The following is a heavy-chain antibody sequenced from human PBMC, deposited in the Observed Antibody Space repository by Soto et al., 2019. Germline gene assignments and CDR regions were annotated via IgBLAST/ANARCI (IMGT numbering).Heavy chain of an antibody. Sequence: ASVKVSCKASGYTFTSYAMHWVRQAPGQRLEWMGWISAYNGNTNYAQKLQGRVTMTTDTSTSAAYMELRSLRSDDTAVYYCARDYGFGERVPDQKGYYYYGMDVWGQGTTVTVSS. J-gene: IGHJ6*02. V-gene: IGHV1-18*01. CDR2: ISAYNGNT. CDR3: ARDYGFGERVPDQKGYYYYGMDV. D-gene: IGHD2-2*01. CDR1: GYTFTSYA.